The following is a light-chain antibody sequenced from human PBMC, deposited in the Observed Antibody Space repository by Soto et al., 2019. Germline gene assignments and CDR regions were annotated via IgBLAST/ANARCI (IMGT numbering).Light chain of an antibody. Sequence: QSVLTQPPSVSAAPGQKGTISCSGSSSNIGNNYVSWYQQLPGTAPKLLIYENNKRPSGIPDRFSGSKSGTSATLGITGLQTGDEADYYCGTWDSSLSVGVLGGGTKLTVL. CDR2: ENN. CDR3: GTWDSSLSVGV. J-gene: IGLJ3*02. V-gene: IGLV1-51*02. CDR1: SSNIGNNY.